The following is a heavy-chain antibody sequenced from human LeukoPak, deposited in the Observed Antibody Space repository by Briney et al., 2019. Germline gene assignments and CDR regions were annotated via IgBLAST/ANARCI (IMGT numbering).Heavy chain of an antibody. CDR1: GGSISSGDYY. V-gene: IGHV4-30-4*08. CDR3: ARDLRYGDYAFDI. CDR2: IYYSGST. D-gene: IGHD4-17*01. J-gene: IGHJ3*02. Sequence: SQTLSRTCTVSGGSISSGDYYWSWIRQPPGKGLEWIGYIYYSGSTYYNPSLKSRVTISVDTSKNQFSLKLSSVTAADTAVYYCARDLRYGDYAFDIWGQGTMVTVSS.